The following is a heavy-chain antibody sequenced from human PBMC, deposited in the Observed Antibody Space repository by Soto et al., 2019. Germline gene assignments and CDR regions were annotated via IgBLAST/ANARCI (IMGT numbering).Heavy chain of an antibody. Sequence: QVQLEQSGSEVKKPGASVKVSCKASGYKFTNHDINWVRQASGQGLEWMGWMNPDSGKTEYVRKFQDRVTFTRDTASNTAYMELSGLRAEDTAIYFCDIYTSSFAYFDFWGQGTLVTVS. CDR1: GYKFTNHD. D-gene: IGHD3-16*01. J-gene: IGHJ4*02. CDR3: DIYTSSFAYFDF. V-gene: IGHV1-8*01. CDR2: MNPDSGKT.